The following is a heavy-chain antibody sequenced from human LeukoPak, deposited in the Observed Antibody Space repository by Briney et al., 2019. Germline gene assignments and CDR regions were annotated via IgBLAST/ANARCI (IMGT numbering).Heavy chain of an antibody. CDR1: GYTFTSYG. CDR3: ARGGASNYYYYYMDV. V-gene: IGHV1-18*01. Sequence: ASVKVSCKASGYTFTSYGISWLRQAPGQGLEWMGWISAYNGNTNYAQKLQGRVTMTTDTSTSTAYMELRSLRSDDTAVYYCARGGASNYYYYYMDVWGKGTTVTVSS. D-gene: IGHD3-10*01. CDR2: ISAYNGNT. J-gene: IGHJ6*03.